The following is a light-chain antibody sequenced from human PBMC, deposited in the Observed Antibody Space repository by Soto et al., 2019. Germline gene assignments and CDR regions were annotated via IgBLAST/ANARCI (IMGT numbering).Light chain of an antibody. J-gene: IGLJ3*02. CDR2: EAS. CDR1: SSDVGSYNL. V-gene: IGLV2-23*01. CDR3: CSYAGSSSWV. Sequence: QSALTQPASVSGSPGQSITISCTGTSSDVGSYNLVSWYQQHPGKAPKVMIYEASKRPSGVSIRFSGSKSGNTASLTISGLQAEDEADYYCCSYAGSSSWVFGGGTQLTVL.